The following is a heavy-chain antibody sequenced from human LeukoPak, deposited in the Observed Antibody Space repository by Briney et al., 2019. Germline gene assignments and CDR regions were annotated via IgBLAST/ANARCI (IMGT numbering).Heavy chain of an antibody. CDR1: GYTFTGYY. D-gene: IGHD6-13*01. Sequence: ASVKVSCKASGYTFTGYYMHWVRQAPGQGLEWMGWINPNSGGTNYAQKFQGRVTMTRDTSISTAYMELSRLRSDDTAVYYCARDRSSWYFNWEYWFDPWGQGTLVTVSS. J-gene: IGHJ5*02. V-gene: IGHV1-2*02. CDR2: INPNSGGT. CDR3: ARDRSSWYFNWEYWFDP.